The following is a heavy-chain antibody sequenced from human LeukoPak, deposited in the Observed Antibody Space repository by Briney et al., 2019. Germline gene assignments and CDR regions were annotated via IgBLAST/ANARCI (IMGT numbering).Heavy chain of an antibody. Sequence: ASVKVSCKASGGTFSSYAISWVRQAPGQGLEWMGWINAGNGNTKYSQKFQGRVTITRDTSASTAYMELSSLRSEDTAVYYCARSHRSGSYLYYFDYWGQGTLVTVSS. CDR2: INAGNGNT. D-gene: IGHD1-26*01. J-gene: IGHJ4*02. CDR1: GGTFSSYA. V-gene: IGHV1-3*01. CDR3: ARSHRSGSYLYYFDY.